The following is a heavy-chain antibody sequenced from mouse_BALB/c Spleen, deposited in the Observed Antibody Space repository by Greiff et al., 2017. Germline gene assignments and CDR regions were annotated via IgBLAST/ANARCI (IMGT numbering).Heavy chain of an antibody. Sequence: QVQLQQSGAELAKPGASVKMSCKASGYTFTIYWMHWVKQRPGQGLEWIGYINPSTGYTEYNQKFKDKATLTADKSSSTAYMQLSSLTSEDSAVYYCARDGYDAMDYWGQGTSVTVSS. J-gene: IGHJ4*01. D-gene: IGHD1-2*01. CDR1: GYTFTIYW. CDR2: INPSTGYT. V-gene: IGHV1-7*01. CDR3: ARDGYDAMDY.